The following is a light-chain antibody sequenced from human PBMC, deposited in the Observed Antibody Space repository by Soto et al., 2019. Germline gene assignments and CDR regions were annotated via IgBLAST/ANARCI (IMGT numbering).Light chain of an antibody. CDR2: ENY. CDR3: GTWDSSLSVHV. V-gene: IGLV1-51*02. J-gene: IGLJ1*01. Sequence: TQPPSVSAAPGQKVTISCSGSSSNIGNNYVSWYQQLPGTAPKLLIYENYKRPSGIPDRFSGSKSGTSATLGITGLQTGDEADYFCGTWDSSLSVHVFATGTKVTVL. CDR1: SSNIGNNY.